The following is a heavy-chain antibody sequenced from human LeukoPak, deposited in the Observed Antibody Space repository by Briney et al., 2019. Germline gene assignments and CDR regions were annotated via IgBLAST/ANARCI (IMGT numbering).Heavy chain of an antibody. Sequence: ASVKVSCKASGYTFTGYYMHWVRQAPGQGLEWMGWINPNSGGTNYAQKFQGRVTMTRDTSISTAYMELSRLRSDDTAVYYCAREGSSGYYDFDYWGQGTLVTVSS. V-gene: IGHV1-2*02. D-gene: IGHD3-22*01. J-gene: IGHJ4*02. CDR3: AREGSSGYYDFDY. CDR1: GYTFTGYY. CDR2: INPNSGGT.